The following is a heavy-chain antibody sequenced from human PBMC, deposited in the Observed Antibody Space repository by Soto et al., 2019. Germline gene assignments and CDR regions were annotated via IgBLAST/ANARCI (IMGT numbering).Heavy chain of an antibody. CDR1: GYSFTSYW. D-gene: IGHD3-22*01. V-gene: IGHV5-51*01. CDR2: IYPGDSDT. Sequence: VECLTISCKVSGYSFTSYWIGWVLQMPGKGLEWMGIIYPGDSDTRYSPSFQGQVTISADKSISTAYLQWSSLKASDTAMYYCATPYTQQRITMIAKHAFDIWGQGTMVTVSS. CDR3: ATPYTQQRITMIAKHAFDI. J-gene: IGHJ3*02.